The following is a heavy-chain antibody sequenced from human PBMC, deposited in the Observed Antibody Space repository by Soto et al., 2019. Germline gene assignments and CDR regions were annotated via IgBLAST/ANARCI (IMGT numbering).Heavy chain of an antibody. D-gene: IGHD3-10*01. V-gene: IGHV4-59*01. CDR2: IYYSGST. J-gene: IGHJ3*02. CDR1: GGSISSYY. CDR3: AYGSGLGAFDI. Sequence: QVRLQESGPGLVKPSETLSLTCTVSGGSISSYYWSWIRQPPGKGLEWIGYIYYSGSTNYNPSLKSRVTISVDTSKNQFSLKLSSVTAADTAVYYCAYGSGLGAFDIWGQGTMVTVSS.